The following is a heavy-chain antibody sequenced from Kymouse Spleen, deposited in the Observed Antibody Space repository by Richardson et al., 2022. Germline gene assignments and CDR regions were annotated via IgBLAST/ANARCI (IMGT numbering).Heavy chain of an antibody. CDR1: GGSISSSSYY. J-gene: IGHJ6*02. D-gene: IGHD3-10*01. V-gene: IGHV4-39*01. CDR3: AGITMVRGVIEAYYYYGMDV. Sequence: QLQLQESGPGLVKPSETLSLTCTVSGGSISSSSYYWGWIRQPPGKGLEWIGSIYYSGSTYYNPSLKSRVTISVDTSKNQFSLKLSSVTAADTAVYYCAGITMVRGVIEAYYYYGMDVWGQGTTVTVSS. CDR2: IYYSGST.